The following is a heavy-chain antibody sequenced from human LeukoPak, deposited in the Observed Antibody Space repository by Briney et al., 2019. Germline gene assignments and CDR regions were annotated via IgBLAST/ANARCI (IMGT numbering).Heavy chain of an antibody. CDR2: IIPIFGTA. V-gene: IGHV1-69*13. D-gene: IGHD6-13*01. CDR1: GGTFSSYA. J-gene: IGHJ4*02. CDR3: ARPRGGYSSSIFDY. Sequence: ASVKVSCTASGGTFSSYAISWVRQAPGQGLEWMGGIIPIFGTANYAQKFQGRVTITADESTSTAYMELSSLRSEDTAVYYCARPRGGYSSSIFDYWGQGTLVTVSS.